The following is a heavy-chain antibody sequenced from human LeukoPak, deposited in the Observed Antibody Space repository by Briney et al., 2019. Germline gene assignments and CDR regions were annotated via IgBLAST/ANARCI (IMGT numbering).Heavy chain of an antibody. Sequence: SETLSLTCAVYGGSFSGYYWSWIRQPPGKGLEWIGEINHSGSTNYNPSLKSRVTISVDTSKNQFSLKLSSVTAADTAVYYCARGIVVVPAAHYYFDYCGPGTLVTVSS. J-gene: IGHJ4*02. CDR1: GGSFSGYY. CDR3: ARGIVVVPAAHYYFDY. V-gene: IGHV4-34*01. D-gene: IGHD2-2*01. CDR2: INHSGST.